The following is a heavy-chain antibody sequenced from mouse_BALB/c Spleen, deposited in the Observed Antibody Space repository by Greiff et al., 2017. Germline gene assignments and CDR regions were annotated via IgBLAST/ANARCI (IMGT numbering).Heavy chain of an antibody. J-gene: IGHJ1*01. D-gene: IGHD1-1*01. CDR3: ARGVYGKNFDV. CDR2: IDPANGNT. CDR1: GFNIKDTY. V-gene: IGHV14-3*02. Sequence: EVQGVESGAELVKPGASVKLSCTASGFNIKDTYMHWVKQRPEQGLEWIGRIDPANGNTKYDPKFQGKATITADTSSNTAYLQLSSLTSEDTAVYYCARGVYGKNFDVWGAGTTVTVSS.